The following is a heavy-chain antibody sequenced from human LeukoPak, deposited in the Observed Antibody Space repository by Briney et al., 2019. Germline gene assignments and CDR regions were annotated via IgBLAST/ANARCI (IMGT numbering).Heavy chain of an antibody. J-gene: IGHJ4*02. D-gene: IGHD3-22*01. CDR2: ISAYNGNT. V-gene: IGHV1-18*01. CDR3: ARDLSNYYDSSGYYYGHY. CDR1: GYTFTSYG. Sequence: ASVKVSCKASGYTFTSYGISWVRQAPGQGLEWMGWISAYNGNTNYAQKLQGRVTMTTDTSTSTAYMELRSLRSDDTAVYYCARDLSNYYDSSGYYYGHYWGQGTLVTVSS.